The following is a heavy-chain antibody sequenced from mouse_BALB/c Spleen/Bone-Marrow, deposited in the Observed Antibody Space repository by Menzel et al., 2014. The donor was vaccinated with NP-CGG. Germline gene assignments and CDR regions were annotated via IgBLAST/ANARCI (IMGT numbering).Heavy chain of an antibody. J-gene: IGHJ2*01. V-gene: IGHV5-9*03. CDR1: GFTFDSYN. CDR2: ISSGGGNT. CDR3: VRREYDDYFDY. D-gene: IGHD2-14*01. Sequence: DVHLVESGGGLVTPGGSLKLSCAASGFTFDSYNMSWVRQTPEKRLEWVATISSGGGNTYYPDSVEGRFTISRDNAKNNLYLQMSSLRSEDTALYYCVRREYDDYFDYWGQGTTLTVSS.